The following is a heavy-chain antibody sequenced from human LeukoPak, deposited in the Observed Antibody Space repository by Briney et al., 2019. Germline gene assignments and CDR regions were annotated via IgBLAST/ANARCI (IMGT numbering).Heavy chain of an antibody. CDR2: INPSGGST. D-gene: IGHD3-22*01. Sequence: ASVKVSCKASGYTFTGYYMHWVRQAPGQGLEWMGIINPSGGSTSYAQKFQGRVTMTRDTSTSTVYMELSSLRSEDTAVYYCARDTAYYYDSSGEGGTAYYFDYWGQGTLVTVSS. J-gene: IGHJ4*02. CDR3: ARDTAYYYDSSGEGGTAYYFDY. V-gene: IGHV1-46*01. CDR1: GYTFTGYY.